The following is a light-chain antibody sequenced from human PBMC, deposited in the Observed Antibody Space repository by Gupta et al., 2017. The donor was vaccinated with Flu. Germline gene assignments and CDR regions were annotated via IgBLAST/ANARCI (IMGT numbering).Light chain of an antibody. V-gene: IGKV1-16*02. J-gene: IGKJ4*01. CDR2: AAF. CDR1: QAISYY. Sequence: EIQLTQPPSSLSACVGDRVTITCRARQAISYYLAWFQQKPGKAPKYLIYAAFSLQRGVPSKFSGSGSGTDFTLTISSRQREEFAIYYCQHNSSYPITFGRGTKVEIK. CDR3: QHNSSYPIT.